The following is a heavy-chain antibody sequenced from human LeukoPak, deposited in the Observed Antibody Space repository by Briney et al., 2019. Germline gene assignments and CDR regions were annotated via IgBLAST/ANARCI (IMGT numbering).Heavy chain of an antibody. J-gene: IGHJ4*02. Sequence: ASVKVSCKASGYTFTSYEINWVRQATGQGLEWMGWMDPNSGDTAYAQKFQGRISMTRSTSISTAYMELSSLRSEDTAVYYCARARQPTYYDSSGYNDYWGQGTLVTVSS. CDR2: MDPNSGDT. D-gene: IGHD3-22*01. CDR1: GYTFTSYE. V-gene: IGHV1-8*01. CDR3: ARARQPTYYDSSGYNDY.